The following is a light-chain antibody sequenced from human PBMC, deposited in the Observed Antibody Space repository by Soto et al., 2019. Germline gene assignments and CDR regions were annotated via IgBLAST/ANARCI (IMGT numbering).Light chain of an antibody. J-gene: IGLJ1*01. Sequence: QSVLTQPPSVSGSPGQSVTISCTGTSTDFVSYNRVSWYQQPPGTAPKLIIYEASNRPSGVPDRFSGSKSGNTASLTISGLQAADEADYYCSLYTRENPYVFGTGNEVTVL. CDR2: EAS. V-gene: IGLV2-18*01. CDR1: STDFVSYNR. CDR3: SLYTRENPYV.